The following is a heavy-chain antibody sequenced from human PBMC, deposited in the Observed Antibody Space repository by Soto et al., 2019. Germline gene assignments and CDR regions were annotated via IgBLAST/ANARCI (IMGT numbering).Heavy chain of an antibody. CDR2: IIPILGIA. CDR3: ARSGEGGTKTYYDFWSGYHNWFDP. CDR1: GGTFSSYT. V-gene: IGHV1-69*02. J-gene: IGHJ5*02. Sequence: GASVKVSCKASGGTFSSYTISWVRQAPGQGLEWMGRIIPILGIANYAQKFQGRVTITADKSTSTAYMELSSLRSEDTAVYYCARSGEGGTKTYYDFWSGYHNWFDPWGQGTLVTVSS. D-gene: IGHD3-3*01.